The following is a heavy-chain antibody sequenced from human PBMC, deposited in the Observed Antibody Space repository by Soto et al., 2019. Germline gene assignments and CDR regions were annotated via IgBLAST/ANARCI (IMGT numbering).Heavy chain of an antibody. J-gene: IGHJ4*02. CDR2: IWYDGSNK. Sequence: QVQLVESGGGVVQPGRSLRLSCAASGFTFSSYGMHWVRQAPGKGLEWVAVIWYDGSNKYYADSVKGRFTISRDNSKNTLYLQMNSLRAEDTAVYYCARGEAAGTWCTDYWGQGTLVTVSS. CDR3: ARGEAAGTWCTDY. V-gene: IGHV3-33*01. D-gene: IGHD6-13*01. CDR1: GFTFSSYG.